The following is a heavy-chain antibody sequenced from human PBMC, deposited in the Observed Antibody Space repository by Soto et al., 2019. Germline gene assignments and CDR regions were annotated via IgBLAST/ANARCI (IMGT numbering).Heavy chain of an antibody. CDR1: GGSISSSHW. V-gene: IGHV4-4*02. D-gene: IGHD2-15*01. Sequence: SETLSLTCGVSGGSISSSHWWSWVRQSPGKGLEWIGEIYHSRETSYHPSLKNRVTISVDESKNQFSLRLSSVTAADTAVYYCARQDRVVAEGRWFDPWGQGTLVTVSS. J-gene: IGHJ5*02. CDR2: IYHSRET. CDR3: ARQDRVVAEGRWFDP.